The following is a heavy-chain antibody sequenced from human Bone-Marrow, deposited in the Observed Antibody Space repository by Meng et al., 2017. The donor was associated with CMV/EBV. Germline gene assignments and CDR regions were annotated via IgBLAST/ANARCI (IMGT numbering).Heavy chain of an antibody. CDR3: ARVRFTGAFDI. V-gene: IGHV4-34*01. CDR1: GGSFSGYY. Sequence: SETLSFTCAVYGGSFSGYYWSWIRQPPGKGLEWIGEINHSGSTNYNPSLKSRVTISVDTSKNQFSLKLSSVTAADTAVYYCARVRFTGAFDIWGQGTMVTVSS. CDR2: INHSGST. D-gene: IGHD1-14*01. J-gene: IGHJ3*02.